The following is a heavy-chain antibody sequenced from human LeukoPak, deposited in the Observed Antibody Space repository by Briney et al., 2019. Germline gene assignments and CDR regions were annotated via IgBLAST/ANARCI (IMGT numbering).Heavy chain of an antibody. D-gene: IGHD5-18*01. Sequence: PGGSLRLSCAASGFTFSSYGMHWVRQAPGKGLEWVAFIRYDGSNKYYADSVKGRFTISRDNSKNTLYLQMNSLRAEDTAVYYCAKGKWIQLWFPGHYYGMDVWGQGTTVTVSS. J-gene: IGHJ6*02. CDR1: GFTFSSYG. CDR3: AKGKWIQLWFPGHYYGMDV. CDR2: IRYDGSNK. V-gene: IGHV3-30*02.